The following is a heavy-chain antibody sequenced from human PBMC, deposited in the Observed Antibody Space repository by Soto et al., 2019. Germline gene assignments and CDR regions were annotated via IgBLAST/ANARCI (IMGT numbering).Heavy chain of an antibody. CDR1: GFTFSRYW. CDR2: INSDGSTT. J-gene: IGHJ4*02. Sequence: GGSLRLSCAASGFTFSRYWMHWVRQAPGKGLVWVSRINSDGSTTSYADSVKGRFTISRDNAKNMLYLQMNSLRPEDTAVYYCAGVHGYNTPVDYLGQGTLVTVSS. D-gene: IGHD3-3*01. V-gene: IGHV3-74*01. CDR3: AGVHGYNTPVDY.